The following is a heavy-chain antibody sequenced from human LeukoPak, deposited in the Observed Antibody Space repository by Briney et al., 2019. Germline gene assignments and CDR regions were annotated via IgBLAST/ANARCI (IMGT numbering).Heavy chain of an antibody. J-gene: IGHJ6*03. CDR2: MSPSGSS. Sequence: SETLSLTCAVYGGSFSDYYWTWIRQTPGKGLEWIGEMSPSGSSNYNPSLKSRVNISVDTYKNQFSLKLRSVTAADTAVYYCARGRQDVNMILVVMAGVSYYLDVWSKGTTVTVS. V-gene: IGHV4-34*01. D-gene: IGHD3-22*01. CDR1: GGSFSDYY. CDR3: ARGRQDVNMILVVMAGVSYYLDV.